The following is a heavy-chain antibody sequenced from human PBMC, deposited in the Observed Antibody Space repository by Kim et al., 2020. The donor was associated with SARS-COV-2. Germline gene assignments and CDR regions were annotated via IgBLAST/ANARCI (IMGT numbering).Heavy chain of an antibody. CDR3: AREDHVAVALVDY. Sequence: GGSLRLSCAASGFTFSSYSMNWVRQAPGKGLEWVSSISSSSSYIYYADSGKGRFTISRDNAKNSLYLQMNSLRAEDTAVYYCAREDHVAVALVDYWGQGTLVTVSS. CDR1: GFTFSSYS. V-gene: IGHV3-21*04. D-gene: IGHD6-19*01. CDR2: ISSSSSYI. J-gene: IGHJ4*02.